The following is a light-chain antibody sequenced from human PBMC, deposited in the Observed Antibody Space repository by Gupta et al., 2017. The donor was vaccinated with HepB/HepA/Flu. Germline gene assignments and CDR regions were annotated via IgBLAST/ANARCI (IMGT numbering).Light chain of an antibody. CDR1: TAAVTSGHY. J-gene: IGLJ3*02. Sequence: AVVTHQPSLTLSPRGTVTLTCGSSTAAVTSGHYPYWFQQKPGQATRTLMYDTSNKHSWTPARLSGYLLGGTADPIISGAQPEDEADDYCLLSYSSTRPVVFGGGTKLTVL. CDR2: DTS. V-gene: IGLV7-46*01. CDR3: LLSYSSTRPVV.